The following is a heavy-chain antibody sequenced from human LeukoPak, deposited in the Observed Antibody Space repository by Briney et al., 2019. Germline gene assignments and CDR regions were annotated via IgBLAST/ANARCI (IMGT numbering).Heavy chain of an antibody. CDR2: VSGSGGST. Sequence: GGSLRLSCAASGFTFSSYAMSWVRQAPGKGLEWVSAVSGSGGSTYYADSVKGRFTISRGNSKNTLYLQMNSLRAEDTAVYYCAKNRRGSSSWYVYWGQGTLVTVSS. D-gene: IGHD6-13*01. CDR1: GFTFSSYA. CDR3: AKNRRGSSSWYVY. J-gene: IGHJ4*02. V-gene: IGHV3-23*01.